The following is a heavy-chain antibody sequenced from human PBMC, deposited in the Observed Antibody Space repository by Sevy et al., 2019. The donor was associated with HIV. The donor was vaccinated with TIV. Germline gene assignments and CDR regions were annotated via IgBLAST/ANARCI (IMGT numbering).Heavy chain of an antibody. Sequence: ASVKVSCKTTGYIFSDYNMHWVRQAPGQGLEWMALINPNSGDTIYAQKFRGRVSLTRDTSMSTAYMELSALTSDDTAVCYCVREDINAPRTLLSFDIWGQGTMVTVSS. J-gene: IGHJ3*02. CDR3: VREDINAPRTLLSFDI. CDR1: GYIFSDYN. V-gene: IGHV1-2*06. CDR2: INPNSGDT. D-gene: IGHD3-3*01.